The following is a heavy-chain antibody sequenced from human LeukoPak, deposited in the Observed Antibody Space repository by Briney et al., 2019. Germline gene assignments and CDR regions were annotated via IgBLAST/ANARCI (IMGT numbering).Heavy chain of an antibody. CDR3: ARDRTVRGGIDY. Sequence: ASETLSLTCTVSNGSISDYYWSWIRQPPGKGLEWIGYIFYSGSTNYSPSLRSRVTLSVDTSKNHFSLRLTSLTTADTAVYYCARDRTVRGGIDYWGQGTLVTVSS. J-gene: IGHJ4*02. D-gene: IGHD3-10*01. CDR1: NGSISDYY. CDR2: IFYSGST. V-gene: IGHV4-59*01.